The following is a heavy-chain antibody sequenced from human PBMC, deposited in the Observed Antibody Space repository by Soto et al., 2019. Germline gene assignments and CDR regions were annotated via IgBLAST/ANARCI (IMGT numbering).Heavy chain of an antibody. CDR3: ARSPNSFGWFDP. V-gene: IGHV3-72*01. J-gene: IGHJ5*02. CDR1: GFTFSDHY. D-gene: IGHD3-16*01. Sequence: EVQLVESGGGLVQPGGSLRLSCAASGFTFSDHYMDWVRQAPGKGLEWVGRTRNKANSYTTEYAASVKGRFTISRDDSTNSLYLQMNSLKAEDTAVYYCARSPNSFGWFDPWGQGTLVTVSS. CDR2: TRNKANSYTT.